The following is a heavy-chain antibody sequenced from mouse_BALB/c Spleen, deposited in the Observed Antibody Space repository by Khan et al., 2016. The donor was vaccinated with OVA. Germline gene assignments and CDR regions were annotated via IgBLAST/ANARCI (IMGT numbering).Heavy chain of an antibody. J-gene: IGHJ2*01. CDR1: GYSITSDYA. CDR3: ARIQGGDFDY. V-gene: IGHV3-2*02. CDR2: ISYSGNT. Sequence: VQLKESGPGLVKPSQSLSLTCTVTGYSITSDYAWNWIRQFPGNKLEWMGYISYSGNTKYNPSLKSRTSITRDKSKNQFFLQLNFVTIEDTATYYCARIQGGDFDYWGQGTTLTVSS. D-gene: IGHD3-2*02.